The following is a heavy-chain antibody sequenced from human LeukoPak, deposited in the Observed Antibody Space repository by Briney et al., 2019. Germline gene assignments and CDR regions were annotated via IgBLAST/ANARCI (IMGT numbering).Heavy chain of an antibody. CDR2: ISGSGGSA. D-gene: IGHD3-3*01. Sequence: PGGSLRLSCAGSRFTFSSYAMSWVRQAPGKGPEWVSGISGSGGSAYYADSVKGRFTISRDNSKNTLYLQMNSLRAEDTAVYYCAKNQYDFWSGYWYWGQGTLVTVSS. J-gene: IGHJ4*02. V-gene: IGHV3-23*01. CDR1: RFTFSSYA. CDR3: AKNQYDFWSGYWY.